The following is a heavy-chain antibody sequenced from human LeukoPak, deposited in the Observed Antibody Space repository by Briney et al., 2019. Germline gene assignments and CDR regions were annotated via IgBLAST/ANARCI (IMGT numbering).Heavy chain of an antibody. J-gene: IGHJ4*02. Sequence: SETLSLTCTVSGGSISSGGYYWSWIRQHPGKGLEWIGYIYYSGSTYYNPSLKSRVTISVDTSKNQFSLKLSSVTAADTAVYYCARITMVRGVLYFDYRGQGTLVTVSS. CDR1: GGSISSGGYY. V-gene: IGHV4-31*03. D-gene: IGHD3-10*01. CDR2: IYYSGST. CDR3: ARITMVRGVLYFDY.